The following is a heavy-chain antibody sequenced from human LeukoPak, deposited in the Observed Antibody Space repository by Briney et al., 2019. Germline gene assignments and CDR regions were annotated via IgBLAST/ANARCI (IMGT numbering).Heavy chain of an antibody. J-gene: IGHJ4*02. V-gene: IGHV4-4*07. CDR1: GASISSNY. CDR2: LFTGGNT. CDR3: ARAVCSGGDCYHFDH. D-gene: IGHD2-15*01. Sequence: SETLSLTCTVSGASISSNYWSWIRQPAGKGLEWIERLFTGGNTNYNPSLKSRVTMSIDTSKNQFSLKLNSVTAADTAVYYCARAVCSGGDCYHFDHWGQGTLVTVSS.